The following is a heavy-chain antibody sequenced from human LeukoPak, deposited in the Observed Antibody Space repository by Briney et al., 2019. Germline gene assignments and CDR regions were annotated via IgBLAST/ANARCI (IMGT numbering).Heavy chain of an antibody. Sequence: PSETLSLTRTVPGGSISSSSSYYWGWIRQPPGKGLEWIGSIYYTGDTYYNSSLKSRVTISVDTSKNQFSLKLSSVTAADTALYYCARLRGYTDGNPGYWGQGTLVTVSS. CDR3: ARLRGYTDGNPGY. J-gene: IGHJ4*02. D-gene: IGHD5-12*01. CDR1: GGSISSSSSYY. V-gene: IGHV4-39*01. CDR2: IYYTGDT.